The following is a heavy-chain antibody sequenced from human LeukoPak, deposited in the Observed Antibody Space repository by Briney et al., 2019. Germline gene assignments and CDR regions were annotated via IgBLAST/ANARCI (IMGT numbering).Heavy chain of an antibody. V-gene: IGHV3-30*02. J-gene: IGHJ1*01. D-gene: IGHD3-22*01. CDR1: GFSFITYG. CDR2: IRYDGSNR. CDR3: ARGGSMIVTDFQH. Sequence: GGSLRLSCAASGFSFITYGIHWVRQAPGKGLEWVAFIRYDGSNRFYADSVRGRFTISRDNANTSLFLEMNTLRAEDTAVYYCARGGSMIVTDFQHWGQGTLVTVSS.